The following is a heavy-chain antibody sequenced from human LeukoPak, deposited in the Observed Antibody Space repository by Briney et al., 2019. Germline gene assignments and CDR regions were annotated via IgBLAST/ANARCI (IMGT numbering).Heavy chain of an antibody. Sequence: GGSLRLSCAASGFTFSSYSMNWVRQPPGKGLDRVSSISSGGSYIYYADSVKGRFSISRDSAKNSLYLQMNSLRAEDTAVYYCARGPQFCSGGSCYGYYFDYWGQGTLVTVSS. CDR2: ISSGGSYI. V-gene: IGHV3-21*01. CDR3: ARGPQFCSGGSCYGYYFDY. D-gene: IGHD2-15*01. CDR1: GFTFSSYS. J-gene: IGHJ4*02.